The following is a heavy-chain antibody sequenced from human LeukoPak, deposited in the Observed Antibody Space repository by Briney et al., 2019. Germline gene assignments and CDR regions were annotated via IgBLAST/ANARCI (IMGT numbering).Heavy chain of an antibody. CDR3: AKDIYSKSGDDY. CDR1: GFTFSTYW. V-gene: IGHV3-74*01. CDR2: IHSDGSST. Sequence: SGGSLRLSCVASGFTFSTYWMHWVRQAPGKGLVWVARIHSDGSSTTYADSVKGRFTISRDNAKNTLYLQMNRLRAEDTAVYYCAKDIYSKSGDDYWGQGTLVTVSS. J-gene: IGHJ4*02. D-gene: IGHD4-11*01.